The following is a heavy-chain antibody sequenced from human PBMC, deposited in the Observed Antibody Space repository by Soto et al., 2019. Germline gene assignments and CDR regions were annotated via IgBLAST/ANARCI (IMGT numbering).Heavy chain of an antibody. CDR3: VSWMSAHFDY. Sequence: ESGGGLVQPGGSVRLSCAAPEFTFGGLGLSWVRQSPGRGLEWVSTISRDEDDTHYADSVNGRFTISKDRSTNTLSLHMASLRDEDTAIYYCVSWMSAHFDYWGQGTLVTVSS. CDR1: EFTFGGLG. D-gene: IGHD2-2*03. J-gene: IGHJ4*02. CDR2: ISRDEDDT. V-gene: IGHV3-23*01.